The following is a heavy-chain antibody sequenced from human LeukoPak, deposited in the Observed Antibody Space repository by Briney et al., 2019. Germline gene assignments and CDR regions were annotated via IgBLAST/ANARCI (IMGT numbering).Heavy chain of an antibody. Sequence: PGGSLRLSCAASGFTFRSYAMSWVRQAPGKGLDWVSTLSGSGGSTYYADSVKGRFTISRDNSKNTLHLQMNSLRDEDTGVYYCARADGYSSWFVHWGQGTLVTVSS. D-gene: IGHD5-18*01. J-gene: IGHJ5*02. CDR1: GFTFRSYA. V-gene: IGHV3-23*01. CDR3: ARADGYSSWFVH. CDR2: LSGSGGST.